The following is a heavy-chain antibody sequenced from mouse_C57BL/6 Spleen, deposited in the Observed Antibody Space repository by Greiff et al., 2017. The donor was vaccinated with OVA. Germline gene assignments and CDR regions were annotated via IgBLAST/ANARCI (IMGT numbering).Heavy chain of an antibody. J-gene: IGHJ4*01. D-gene: IGHD2-1*01. CDR2: IRNKANGYTT. Sequence: EVQRVESGGGLVQPGGSLSLSCAASGFTFTDYYMSWVRQPPGKALEWLGFIRNKANGYTTEYSASVKGRFTISRDNSQSILYLQMNALRAEDSATYYCARYGNYLYAMDYWGQGTSVTVSS. CDR1: GFTFTDYY. V-gene: IGHV7-3*01. CDR3: ARYGNYLYAMDY.